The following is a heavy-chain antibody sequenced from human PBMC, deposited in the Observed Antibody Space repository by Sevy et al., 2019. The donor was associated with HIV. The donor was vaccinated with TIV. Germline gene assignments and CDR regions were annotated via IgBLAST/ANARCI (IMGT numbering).Heavy chain of an antibody. Sequence: ASVKVSCKASGYTFTSFYLNWVRQAPGQGLAWMGWISAYNGNTNYQQNFQGRVTMTTETSTSTAYMELRSLRSDDTAVYYCARGAARLAPDYWGQGTLVTVSS. V-gene: IGHV1-18*01. D-gene: IGHD3-9*01. CDR2: ISAYNGNT. CDR1: GYTFTSFY. J-gene: IGHJ4*02. CDR3: ARGAARLAPDY.